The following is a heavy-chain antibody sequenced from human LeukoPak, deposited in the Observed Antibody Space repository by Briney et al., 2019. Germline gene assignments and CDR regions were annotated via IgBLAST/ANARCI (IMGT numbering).Heavy chain of an antibody. CDR3: ARGYCVYDYFDY. D-gene: IGHD5/OR15-5a*01. CDR2: INPNSGGT. J-gene: IGHJ4*02. V-gene: IGHV1-2*04. Sequence: ASVKVSCTASGYTFTGYYMHWVRRAPGQGLEWMGWINPNSGGTNYAQKFQGWVTMTRDTSISTAYMELSRLRSDDTAVYYCARGYCVYDYFDYWGQGTLVTVSS. CDR1: GYTFTGYY.